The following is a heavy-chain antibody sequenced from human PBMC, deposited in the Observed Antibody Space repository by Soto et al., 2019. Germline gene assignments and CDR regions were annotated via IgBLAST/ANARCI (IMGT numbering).Heavy chain of an antibody. D-gene: IGHD3-22*01. J-gene: IGHJ6*02. Sequence: LSSAACGVTLYISAMHLFRQATGKGLEYVSAISSNGGSTYYADSVKGRFTISRDNSKNTLYLQMSSLRAEDTAVYYCVTDIGYGSSGYGMAVWGHGSTDTVSS. CDR1: GVTLYISA. CDR2: ISSNGGST. V-gene: IGHV3-64D*08. CDR3: VTDIGYGSSGYGMAV.